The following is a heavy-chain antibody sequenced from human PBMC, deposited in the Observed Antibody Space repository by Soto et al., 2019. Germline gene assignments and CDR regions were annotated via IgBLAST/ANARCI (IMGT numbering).Heavy chain of an antibody. CDR1: GFTFSSYW. CDR3: ARDTGDIAARFDY. Sequence: GGSLRLSCAASGFTFSSYWMSWVRQAPGKGLEWVSNIKQDGSGKYYVDSVKGRFTISRDNAKNSLYLQMNSLRAEDTAVYYCARDTGDIAARFDYWGQGTLVTVSS. D-gene: IGHD6-6*01. V-gene: IGHV3-7*01. J-gene: IGHJ4*02. CDR2: IKQDGSGK.